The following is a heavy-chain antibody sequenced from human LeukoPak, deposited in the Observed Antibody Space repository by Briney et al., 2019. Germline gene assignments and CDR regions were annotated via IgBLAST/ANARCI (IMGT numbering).Heavy chain of an antibody. D-gene: IGHD3-3*01. V-gene: IGHV4-59*08. Sequence: SGTLSLTCTVSGGSISSYYWSWIRQPPGKGLEWIGHIYYSGSTNYNPSLKNRVTISVDTSKNQFSLKLSSVTAADTAVYYCARQVSTRYDFWSGYYGDTYYFDYWGQGTLVTVSS. CDR2: IYYSGST. CDR1: GGSISSYY. J-gene: IGHJ4*02. CDR3: ARQVSTRYDFWSGYYGDTYYFDY.